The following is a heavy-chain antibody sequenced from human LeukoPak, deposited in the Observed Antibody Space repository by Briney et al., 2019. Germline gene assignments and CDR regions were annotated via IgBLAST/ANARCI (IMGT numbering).Heavy chain of an antibody. Sequence: SVKVSCKASGGTFSSYAISWVRQAPGQGLEWMGGITPIFGTANYAQKFQGRVTITADESTSTAYMELSSLRSEDTAVYYCATSWGGSGYYYYFDYWGQGTLVTVSS. CDR2: ITPIFGTA. D-gene: IGHD3-22*01. CDR3: ATSWGGSGYYYYFDY. V-gene: IGHV1-69*13. J-gene: IGHJ4*02. CDR1: GGTFSSYA.